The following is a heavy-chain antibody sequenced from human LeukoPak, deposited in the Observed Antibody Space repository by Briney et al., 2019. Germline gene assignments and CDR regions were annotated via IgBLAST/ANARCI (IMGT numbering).Heavy chain of an antibody. V-gene: IGHV3-23*01. J-gene: IGHJ4*02. CDR1: GFTFRSYA. Sequence: PGGSLRLSCPASGFTFRSYAMSWVRQAPGKRLEWVSAISSSSTNTYYADSVKGRFTISRDNSKNTLYLQMNSLKAEDTVVYYCAKPSSGYGSFDSWGQGTLVTVSS. CDR3: AKPSSGYGSFDS. CDR2: ISSSSTNT. D-gene: IGHD6-19*01.